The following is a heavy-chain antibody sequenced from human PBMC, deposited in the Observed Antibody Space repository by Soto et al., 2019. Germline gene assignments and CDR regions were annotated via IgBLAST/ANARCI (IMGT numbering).Heavy chain of an antibody. CDR1: GFTFSSYS. J-gene: IGHJ4*02. CDR2: ISSSSSYI. CDR3: ASLRGYSYGPPDY. D-gene: IGHD5-18*01. Sequence: GGSLRLSCAASGFTFSSYSMNWVRQAPGKGLEWVSSISSSSSYIYYADSVKGRFTISRDNAKNSLYLQMNSLRAEDTAVYYCASLRGYSYGPPDYWGQGTLVTVSS. V-gene: IGHV3-21*01.